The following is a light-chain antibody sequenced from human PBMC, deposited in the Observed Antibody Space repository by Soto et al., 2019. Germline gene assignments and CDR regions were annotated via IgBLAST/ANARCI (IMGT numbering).Light chain of an antibody. Sequence: DIQMTQSPSSLSASVGDRVTITCRASQSISSYLNWYQQKPGKAPKLLMYAASSLQSGVPSRFSGSGSGTDFTLTIISLQPEDFATYYCQQSYSTSWTFGQGTKVEIK. CDR3: QQSYSTSWT. V-gene: IGKV1-39*01. J-gene: IGKJ1*01. CDR2: AAS. CDR1: QSISSY.